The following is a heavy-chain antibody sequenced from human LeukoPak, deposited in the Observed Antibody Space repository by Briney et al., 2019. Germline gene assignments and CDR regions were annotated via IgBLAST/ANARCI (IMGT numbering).Heavy chain of an antibody. J-gene: IGHJ5*02. CDR3: ARDLTIFGVVIMGGWFDP. D-gene: IGHD3-3*01. CDR1: GGSISSGSYY. Sequence: SETLSLTCTVSGGSISSGSYYWSWIRQPAGKGLEWIGRIYTSGSTNYNPSLKSRVTISVDTSKYQFSLKLSSVTAADTAVYYCARDLTIFGVVIMGGWFDPWGQGTLVTVSS. CDR2: IYTSGST. V-gene: IGHV4-61*02.